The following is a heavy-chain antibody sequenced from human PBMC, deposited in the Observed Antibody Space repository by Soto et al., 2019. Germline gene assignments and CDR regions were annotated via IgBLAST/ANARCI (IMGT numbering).Heavy chain of an antibody. J-gene: IGHJ4*02. V-gene: IGHV3-23*01. CDR1: GFTFSSYA. CDR3: AKELSQRDFFDY. D-gene: IGHD6-25*01. Sequence: PGGSLRLSCAVSGFTFSSYAMSWVRQAPGKGLEWVSAIAISGGSTYYADSVKGWFTISRDNSKNTLYLQMDSLRAEDTAVYYCAKELSQRDFFDYWGPGTLVTVSS. CDR2: IAISGGST.